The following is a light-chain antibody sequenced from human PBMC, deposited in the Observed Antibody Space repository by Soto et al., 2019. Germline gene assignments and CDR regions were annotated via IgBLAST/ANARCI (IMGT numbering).Light chain of an antibody. CDR3: QQFNV. V-gene: IGKV2-28*01. J-gene: IGKJ4*01. CDR2: LGS. Sequence: DIVMTQSPLSLPVTPGEPASISCRSSQSLLHSNGYNYLDWYLQKPGQSPQLLIYLGSSRSSGVPDRFSGSGSGTDFTLKISRVEAEDVGVYYCQQFNVFGGGTKVDIK. CDR1: QSLLHSNGYNY.